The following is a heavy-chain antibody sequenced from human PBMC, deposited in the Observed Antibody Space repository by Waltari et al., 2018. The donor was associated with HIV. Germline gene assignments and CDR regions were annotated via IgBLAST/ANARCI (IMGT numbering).Heavy chain of an antibody. CDR1: GGSISSSNW. CDR2: IYHSGST. V-gene: IGHV4-4*02. Sequence: QVQLQESGPGLVKPSGTLSLTCAVSGGSISSSNWWSWVRQPPGTGRAWMGEIYHSGSTNYNPSLKRRVTISVDKSKNQFSLKLSSVTAADTAVYYCARGPGMRMRLVREGGWFDPWGQGTLVTVSS. CDR3: ARGPGMRMRLVREGGWFDP. J-gene: IGHJ5*02. D-gene: IGHD6-6*01.